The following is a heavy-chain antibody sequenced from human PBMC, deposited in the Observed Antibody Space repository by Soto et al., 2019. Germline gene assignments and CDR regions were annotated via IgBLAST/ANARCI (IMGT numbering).Heavy chain of an antibody. CDR2: IYPGDSDT. D-gene: IGHD2-2*01. V-gene: IGHV5-51*01. Sequence: PGESLKISCKGSGYTFTDYWIGWVRQLPGKGLEWMGIIYPGDSDTRYSPSFQGHVTITVDKSTSTAYLQWNTLKALDTAMYYCARHISTFRYYYYAMDVWGQGTTVTVSS. J-gene: IGHJ6*02. CDR1: GYTFTDYW. CDR3: ARHISTFRYYYYAMDV.